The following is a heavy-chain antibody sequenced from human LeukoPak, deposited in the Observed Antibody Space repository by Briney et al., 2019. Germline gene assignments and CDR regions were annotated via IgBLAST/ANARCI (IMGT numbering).Heavy chain of an antibody. CDR3: ARTRLRPVNWFDP. V-gene: IGHV1-18*01. J-gene: IGHJ5*02. CDR1: GCTFTSYG. D-gene: IGHD4-17*01. Sequence: ASVKVSCKASGCTFTSYGISWVRQAPGQGLEWMGWISAYDGNTNYAQKLQGRVTMTTDTSTSTAYMELRSLRSDDTAVYYCARTRLRPVNWFDPWGQGTLVTVSS. CDR2: ISAYDGNT.